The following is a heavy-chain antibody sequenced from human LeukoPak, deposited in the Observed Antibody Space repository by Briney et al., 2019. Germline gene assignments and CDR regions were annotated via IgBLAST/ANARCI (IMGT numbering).Heavy chain of an antibody. D-gene: IGHD2-21*02. J-gene: IGHJ4*02. Sequence: GGSLRLSCAASGFAFDDYAMHWVRQPPGKGLEWVSGISWNNVNMDYADSVKGRFTISRDNAKNSLYLQMNSLRPEDTASYYCARRGPNCGGDCYYDYWGQGTLVTVSS. CDR2: ISWNNVNM. CDR1: GFAFDDYA. V-gene: IGHV3-9*01. CDR3: ARRGPNCGGDCYYDY.